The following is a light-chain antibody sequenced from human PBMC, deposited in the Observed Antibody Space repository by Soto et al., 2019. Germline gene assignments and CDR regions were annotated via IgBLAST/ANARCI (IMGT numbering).Light chain of an antibody. CDR3: AAWDDSLRGVV. V-gene: IGLV1-47*01. CDR1: SSNIGSNY. J-gene: IGLJ2*01. CDR2: RNN. Sequence: QLVLTQPPSASGTPGQRVTISCSGSSSNIGSNYVYWYQQLPGTAPKLLIYRNNQRPSGVPDRFSGSKSGTSASLAISGLRSEDEGDYFCAAWDDSLRGVVFGGGTKLTVL.